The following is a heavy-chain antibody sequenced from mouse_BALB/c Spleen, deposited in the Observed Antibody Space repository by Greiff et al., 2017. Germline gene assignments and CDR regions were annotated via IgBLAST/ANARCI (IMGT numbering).Heavy chain of an antibody. CDR3: TDLLDY. V-gene: IGHV6-3*01. J-gene: IGHJ2*01. CDR1: GFTFSSYW. CDR2: IRLKSDNYAT. Sequence: EVQGVESGGGLVQPGGSMKLSCVASGFTFSSYWMSWVRQSPEKGLEWVAEIRLKSDNYATHYAESVKGKFTISRDDSKSRLYLQMNSLRAEDTGIYYCTDLLDYWGQGTTLTVSS.